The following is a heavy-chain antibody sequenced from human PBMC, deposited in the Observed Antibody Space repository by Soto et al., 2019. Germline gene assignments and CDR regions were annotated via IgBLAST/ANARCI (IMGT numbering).Heavy chain of an antibody. Sequence: QVQLAQSRAEVKKPGASVTASCRASRHSFSPYYMHWGRLAPGQGLVRVGWINTNGGETKYPQKFRSRVTPTREPSTTSVYMELTRLISNDTAVYYCARALIPFFYWVPAYYYFTMDVLLQGTTITFSP. D-gene: IGHD3-3*02. CDR2: INTNGGET. J-gene: IGHJ6*01. CDR3: ARALIPFFYWVPAYYYFTMDV. V-gene: IGHV1-2*02. CDR1: RHSFSPYY.